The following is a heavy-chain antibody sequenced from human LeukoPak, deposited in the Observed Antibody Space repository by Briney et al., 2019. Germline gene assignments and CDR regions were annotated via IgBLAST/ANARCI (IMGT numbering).Heavy chain of an antibody. CDR3: ARSGGDYGSGSYFPTPPDY. CDR2: IYYSGST. D-gene: IGHD3-10*01. V-gene: IGHV4-59*08. J-gene: IGHJ4*02. Sequence: SETLSLTCTVSGGSISSYYWSWIRQPPGKGLEWIGYIYYSGSTNYNPSLKSRVTTSVDTSKNQFSLKLSSVTAADTAVYYCARSGGDYGSGSYFPTPPDYWGQGTLVTVSS. CDR1: GGSISSYY.